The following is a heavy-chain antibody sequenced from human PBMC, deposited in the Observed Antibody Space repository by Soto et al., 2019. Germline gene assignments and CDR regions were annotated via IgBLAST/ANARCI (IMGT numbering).Heavy chain of an antibody. CDR3: ARDQQWLGDYYYYYGMDV. Sequence: GGSLRLSCAASGFSFSSYGMHWVRQAPGKGLEWVAVISYDGSNKYYADSVKGRFTISRDNAKNSLYLQMNSLRDEDTAVYYCARDQQWLGDYYYYYGMDVWGQGTTVTVSS. D-gene: IGHD6-19*01. V-gene: IGHV3-30*03. CDR2: ISYDGSNK. J-gene: IGHJ6*02. CDR1: GFSFSSYG.